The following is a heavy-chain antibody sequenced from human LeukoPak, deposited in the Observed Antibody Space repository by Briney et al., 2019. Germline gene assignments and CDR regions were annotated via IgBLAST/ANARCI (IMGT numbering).Heavy chain of an antibody. Sequence: ASVKVSFKASGYTFTGYYMHWVRQAPGQGLEWMGWINPNSGGTNYAQKFQGRVTMPRDTSISTAYMELSRLRSDDTAVYYCARDLGITMVRGSRYYFDYWGQGTLVTVSS. D-gene: IGHD3-10*01. CDR2: INPNSGGT. V-gene: IGHV1-2*02. CDR1: GYTFTGYY. J-gene: IGHJ4*02. CDR3: ARDLGITMVRGSRYYFDY.